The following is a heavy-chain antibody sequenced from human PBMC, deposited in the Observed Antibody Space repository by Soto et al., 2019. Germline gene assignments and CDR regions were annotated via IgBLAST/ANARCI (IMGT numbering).Heavy chain of an antibody. CDR2: IIPVFATP. V-gene: IGHV1-69*06. D-gene: IGHD4-17*01. Sequence: QVQLVQSGAEVKKPGSSVKVSCKASGGPFSDYSINWVRQAPGQGLEWMRGIIPVFATPNYAQKCQGRVTITADKATSTAYMELSNLRSEDTAIYFCARDPDYGANSVLGLVDYWGQGTLVTVTS. CDR1: GGPFSDYS. J-gene: IGHJ4*02. CDR3: ARDPDYGANSVLGLVDY.